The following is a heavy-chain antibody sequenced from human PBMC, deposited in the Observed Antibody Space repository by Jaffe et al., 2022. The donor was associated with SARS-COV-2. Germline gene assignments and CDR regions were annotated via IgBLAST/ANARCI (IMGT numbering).Heavy chain of an antibody. CDR3: AKRGGSSMVMGLRLGELSFPDY. J-gene: IGHJ4*02. D-gene: IGHD3-16*02. Sequence: QVQLVESGGGVVQPGRSLRLSCAASGFTFSSYGMHWVRQAPGKGLEWVAVISYDGSNKYYADSVKGRFTISRDNSKNTLYLQMNSLRAEDTAVYYCAKRGGSSMVMGLRLGELSFPDYWGQGTLVTVSS. CDR1: GFTFSSYG. V-gene: IGHV3-30*18. CDR2: ISYDGSNK.